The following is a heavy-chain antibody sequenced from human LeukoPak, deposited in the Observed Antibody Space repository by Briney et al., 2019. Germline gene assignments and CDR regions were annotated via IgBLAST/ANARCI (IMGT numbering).Heavy chain of an antibody. CDR1: GYTFTSYG. CDR2: ISAYNGNT. D-gene: IGHD4-11*01. Sequence: ASVKVSCKASGYTFTSYGISWVRQAPGQGLEWMGWISAYNGNTNYAQKLQGRVTMTTDTSTSTAYMELRSLRSDDTAVYYCAGDRGDYSNHYYFDYWGQGTLVTVSS. CDR3: AGDRGDYSNHYYFDY. J-gene: IGHJ4*02. V-gene: IGHV1-18*01.